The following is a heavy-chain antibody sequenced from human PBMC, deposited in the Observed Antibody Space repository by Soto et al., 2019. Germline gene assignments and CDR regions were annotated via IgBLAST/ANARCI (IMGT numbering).Heavy chain of an antibody. CDR3: VRDGTKTLRDWFDP. CDR1: GASISGFY. V-gene: IGHV4-4*07. J-gene: IGHJ5*02. D-gene: IGHD1-1*01. CDR2: IYATGTT. Sequence: SEALALTCTVSGASISGFYWSWIRKSAGKGLEWSGRIYATGTTDYNPSLKSRVMMSVDTAKKQFSLKLRSVPAADTAVYYCVRDGTKTLRDWFDPWGRGISVTVSS.